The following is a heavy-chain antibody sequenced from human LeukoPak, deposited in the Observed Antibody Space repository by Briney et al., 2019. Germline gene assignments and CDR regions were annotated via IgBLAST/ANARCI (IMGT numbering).Heavy chain of an antibody. D-gene: IGHD2-2*01. J-gene: IGHJ4*02. V-gene: IGHV1-69*01. CDR2: IIPIFGTA. Sequence: GSPVKVSCKASGGTFSSYAISWVRQAPGQGLEWMGGIIPIFGTANYAQKIQGRVTITADESTSTAYMELSSLRSEDTAVYYCARYRWGQLSYFDYWGQGTLVIVSS. CDR3: ARYRWGQLSYFDY. CDR1: GGTFSSYA.